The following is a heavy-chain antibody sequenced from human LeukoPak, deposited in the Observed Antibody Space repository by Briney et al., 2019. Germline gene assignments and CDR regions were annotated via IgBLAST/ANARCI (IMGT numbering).Heavy chain of an antibody. Sequence: SETLSLTCTVSGGSISSYYWSWIRQPPGKGREWIGYIYYSGSTNYNPSLKSRVTISVDTSKNQFSLKLSSVTAADTAVYYCARHHYYDSSGYYSHYYYGMDVWGQGTTVTVSS. V-gene: IGHV4-59*08. CDR2: IYYSGST. J-gene: IGHJ6*02. CDR3: ARHHYYDSSGYYSHYYYGMDV. CDR1: GGSISSYY. D-gene: IGHD3-22*01.